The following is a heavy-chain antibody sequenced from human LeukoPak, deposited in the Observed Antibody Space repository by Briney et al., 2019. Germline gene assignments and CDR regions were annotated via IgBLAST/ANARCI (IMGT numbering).Heavy chain of an antibody. V-gene: IGHV1-3*01. Sequence: ASVKVSCTAPGYTFTSYAMHWVRQAPGQRLEWMGWINAGNGNTKYSQKFQGRVTITRDTSASTAYMELSSLRSEDTAVYYCARAQMATSYYFDYWGQGTLVTVSS. CDR3: ARAQMATSYYFDY. D-gene: IGHD5-24*01. CDR2: INAGNGNT. CDR1: GYTFTSYA. J-gene: IGHJ4*02.